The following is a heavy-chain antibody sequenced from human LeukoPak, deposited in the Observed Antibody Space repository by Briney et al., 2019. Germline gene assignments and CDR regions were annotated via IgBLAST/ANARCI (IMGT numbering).Heavy chain of an antibody. J-gene: IGHJ6*02. Sequence: GGSLRLSCAASGFTFSDYGMHWVRQAPGKGLEWVALILYDGTDKYYADSVKGRFITSRDNSKSTLYLQMNSLRPEDTAVYYCAKLYYYAMDVWGQGTTVTVSS. V-gene: IGHV3-30*18. CDR2: ILYDGTDK. CDR1: GFTFSDYG. CDR3: AKLYYYAMDV.